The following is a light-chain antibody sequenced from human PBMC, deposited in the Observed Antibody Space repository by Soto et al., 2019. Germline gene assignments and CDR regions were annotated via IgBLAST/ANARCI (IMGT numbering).Light chain of an antibody. CDR3: SSYRSGSTKV. CDR2: EVN. CDR1: SSDIGGYKY. V-gene: IGLV2-14*01. Sequence: QSVLTQPASVSGSPGQSITISCTGTSSDIGGYKYVSWYQQYPGKAPKLMIYEVNYRPSGVSNRFSGSKSGNTASLTISGLQAEDEADYYCSSYRSGSTKVFGSGTKLTVL. J-gene: IGLJ1*01.